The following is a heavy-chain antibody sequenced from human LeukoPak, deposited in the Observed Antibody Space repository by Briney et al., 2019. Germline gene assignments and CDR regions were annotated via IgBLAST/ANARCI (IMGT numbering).Heavy chain of an antibody. V-gene: IGHV3-48*04. CDR2: ISFSNSTL. CDR3: AGGGATSFDY. D-gene: IGHD5-12*01. Sequence: GGSLRLSCAASGFNVSYYSMNWVRQAPGKGLEWVSYISFSNSTLYYADSVKGRFTISRDNAKNSLSLQMNSLRAEDTAVYYCAGGGATSFDYWGQGILVTVSS. CDR1: GFNVSYYS. J-gene: IGHJ4*02.